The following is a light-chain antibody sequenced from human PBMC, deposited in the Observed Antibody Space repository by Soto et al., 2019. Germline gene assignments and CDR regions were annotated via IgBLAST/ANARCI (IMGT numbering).Light chain of an antibody. Sequence: QSVLTQPASVSGSPGQSITISCTGTSSDVGAYNYVSWYQQQSGKAPKLIIHEVSNRPSGVSNRFSGSKSGNTAFLTISGLQAEDEADYYCSSFTSNRAYVFGIGTKLTVL. CDR3: SSFTSNRAYV. V-gene: IGLV2-14*01. CDR1: SSDVGAYNY. J-gene: IGLJ1*01. CDR2: EVS.